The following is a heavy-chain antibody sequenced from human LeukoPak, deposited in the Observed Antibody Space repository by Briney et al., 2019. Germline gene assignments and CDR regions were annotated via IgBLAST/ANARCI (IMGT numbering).Heavy chain of an antibody. CDR3: ARGPIAVAGTGEIDY. CDR1: GGSISSYY. CDR2: INHSGST. D-gene: IGHD6-19*01. Sequence: SETLSLTCTVSGGSISSYYWSWIRQPPGKGLEWIGEINHSGSTNYNPSLKSRVTISVDTSKNQFSLKLSSVTAADTAVYYCARGPIAVAGTGEIDYWGQGTLVTVSS. V-gene: IGHV4-34*01. J-gene: IGHJ4*02.